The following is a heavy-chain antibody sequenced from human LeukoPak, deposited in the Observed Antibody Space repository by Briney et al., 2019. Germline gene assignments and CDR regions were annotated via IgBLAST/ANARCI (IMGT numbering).Heavy chain of an antibody. CDR3: ARVASGGFFDWLDY. J-gene: IGHJ4*02. D-gene: IGHD3-9*01. CDR1: GGSISSGSYY. CDR2: IYTSGST. V-gene: IGHV4-61*02. Sequence: SQTLSLTCTVSGGSISSGSYYWSWIRQPAGKGLEWIGRIYTSGSTNYNPSLKSRVTISVDTSKNQFSLKLSSVTAADTAVYYCARVASGGFFDWLDYWGQGTLVTVSS.